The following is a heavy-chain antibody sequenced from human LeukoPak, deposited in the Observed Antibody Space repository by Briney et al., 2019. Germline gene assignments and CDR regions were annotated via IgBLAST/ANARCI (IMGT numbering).Heavy chain of an antibody. J-gene: IGHJ4*02. CDR3: ARGHSDCGGDCYVDY. Sequence: GASVKVSCKASGYTFTSHDINWVRQATEQGLEWMGWMNPNSGNTGYAQKFQGRVTMTRNTSISTAYMELSSLRSEDTAVYYCARGHSDCGGDCYVDYWGQGTLVTVSS. CDR1: GYTFTSHD. CDR2: MNPNSGNT. V-gene: IGHV1-8*01. D-gene: IGHD2-21*02.